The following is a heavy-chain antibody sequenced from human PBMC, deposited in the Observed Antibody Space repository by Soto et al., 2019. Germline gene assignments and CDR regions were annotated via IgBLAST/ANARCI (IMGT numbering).Heavy chain of an antibody. CDR2: INGGGTT. J-gene: IGHJ4*02. Sequence: EVQLLESGGGLVQPGGSLRLSCAASGFSFTDEAMSWVRQSPEKGLEWVSAINGGGTTWYAASVKGRFTISRDNSQNTLFLQIHSLRLEDSAVYYCVREGIGTAYADSWGQGTLVTVSS. D-gene: IGHD3-16*01. CDR3: VREGIGTAYADS. CDR1: GFSFTDEA. V-gene: IGHV3-23*01.